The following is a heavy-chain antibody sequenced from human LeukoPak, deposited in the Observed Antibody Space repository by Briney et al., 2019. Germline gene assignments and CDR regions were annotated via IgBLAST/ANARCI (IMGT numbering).Heavy chain of an antibody. CDR3: ATIGNYDILTGDHWFDP. D-gene: IGHD3-9*01. Sequence: ASVKVSCKVSGYTLTELSMHWVRQAPGKGLEWMGGFDPEDGETIYAQKFQGRVTVTEDTSTDTAYMELSSLRSEDTAVYYCATIGNYDILTGDHWFDPWGQGTLVTVSS. J-gene: IGHJ5*02. CDR1: GYTLTELS. CDR2: FDPEDGET. V-gene: IGHV1-24*01.